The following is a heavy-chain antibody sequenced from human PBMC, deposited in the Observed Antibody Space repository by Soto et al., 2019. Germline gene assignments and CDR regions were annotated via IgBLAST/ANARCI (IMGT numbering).Heavy chain of an antibody. V-gene: IGHV4-39*01. D-gene: IGHD2-2*01. CDR3: ARQLSSFDCSGSSCLLTAEYFQH. J-gene: IGHJ1*01. Sequence: QLQLQESGPGLVKPSETLSLTCTVSGGSISSSSYYWCWIRQPPGKGLEWIGRIYYSGSTYYNPSRKSRVTISVDTSKNQFSLKLSSVTAADTAVYYCARQLSSFDCSGSSCLLTAEYFQHWGQGTLVTVSS. CDR1: GGSISSSSYY. CDR2: IYYSGST.